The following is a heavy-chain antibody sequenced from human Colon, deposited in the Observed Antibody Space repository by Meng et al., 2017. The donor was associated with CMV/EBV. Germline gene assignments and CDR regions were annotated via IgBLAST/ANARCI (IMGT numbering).Heavy chain of an antibody. J-gene: IGHJ4*02. CDR2: VNPKNGGF. Sequence: ASVKVSCKASGYTFTGHHVHWVRRAPGQGLEWMGWVNPKNGGFNYARKFLGRVTLTRDTSTSTAYMELSRLTSDDTAVYFCAKSSHDFWTGYSSPFDFWGQGTLVTVSS. CDR1: GYTFTGHH. V-gene: IGHV1-2*02. CDR3: AKSSHDFWTGYSSPFDF. D-gene: IGHD3/OR15-3a*01.